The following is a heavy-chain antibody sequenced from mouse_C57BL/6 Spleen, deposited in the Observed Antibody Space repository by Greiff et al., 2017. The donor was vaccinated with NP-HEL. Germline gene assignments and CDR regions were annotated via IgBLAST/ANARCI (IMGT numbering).Heavy chain of an antibody. CDR2: IHPTSGST. V-gene: IGHV1-64*01. Sequence: VQLQQPGAELVKPGASVKLSCKASGYTFTSYWMHWVKQRPGQGLEWIGMIHPTSGSTNYNEKFKSKATLTVDKSSSTAYMQLSSLTSEDSAVYYCAREGGDYFDYWGQGTTLTVSS. CDR1: GYTFTSYW. CDR3: AREGGDYFDY. J-gene: IGHJ2*01.